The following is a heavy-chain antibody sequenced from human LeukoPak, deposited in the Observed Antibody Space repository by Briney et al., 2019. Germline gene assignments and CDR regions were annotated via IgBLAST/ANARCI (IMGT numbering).Heavy chain of an antibody. Sequence: PGGSLRLSCAASGFTFSSYAMSWVRQAPVKGLEWVSAISGSGGSTYYADSVKGRFTISRDNSKNTLYLQMNSLRAEDTAVYHCARDDSGGYPYYFDYWGQGTLVTVSS. CDR1: GFTFSSYA. CDR2: ISGSGGST. V-gene: IGHV3-23*01. J-gene: IGHJ4*02. D-gene: IGHD3-22*01. CDR3: ARDDSGGYPYYFDY.